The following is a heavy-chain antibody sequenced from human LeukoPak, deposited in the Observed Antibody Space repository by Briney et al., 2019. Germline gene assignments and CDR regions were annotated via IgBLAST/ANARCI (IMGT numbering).Heavy chain of an antibody. D-gene: IGHD1-14*01. CDR3: ARDLGMARLEEAVDY. V-gene: IGHV3-11*04. CDR2: ISSSGSTI. CDR1: GFTFSDYY. Sequence: GGSLRLSCAASGFTFSDYYMSWIRQAPGKGLEWVSYISSSGSTIYYADSVKGRFTISRDNAKNSLYLQMNSLRAEDTAVYYCARDLGMARLEEAVDYWGQGTLVTVSS. J-gene: IGHJ4*02.